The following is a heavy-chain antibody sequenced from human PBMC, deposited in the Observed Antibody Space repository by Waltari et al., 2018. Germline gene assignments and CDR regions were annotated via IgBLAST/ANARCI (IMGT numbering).Heavy chain of an antibody. Sequence: QVQLVQSGAEVKKPGSSVKVSCKASGGTFSSYTISWVRQAPGQGLEWMGRIIPILGIANYAQKCQGRVTITADKSTSTAYMELSSLRSEDTAVYYCARSGGGNSAADYWGQGTLVTVSS. CDR1: GGTFSSYT. CDR3: ARSGGGNSAADY. CDR2: IIPILGIA. D-gene: IGHD2-21*02. J-gene: IGHJ4*02. V-gene: IGHV1-69*02.